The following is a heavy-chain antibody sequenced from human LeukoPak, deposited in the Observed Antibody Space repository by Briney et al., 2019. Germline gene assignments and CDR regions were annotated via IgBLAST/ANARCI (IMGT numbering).Heavy chain of an antibody. Sequence: PGGSLRLSCAASGFTFSSYWMSWVRQAPGKGLEWVANIKQDGSEKYYVDSVKGRFTISRDNAKNSLYLQMNSLRAEDTAVYYCAREWGTNYYYDSSGYGFDYWGQGTLVTVSS. V-gene: IGHV3-7*03. CDR3: AREWGTNYYYDSSGYGFDY. D-gene: IGHD3-22*01. J-gene: IGHJ4*02. CDR2: IKQDGSEK. CDR1: GFTFSSYW.